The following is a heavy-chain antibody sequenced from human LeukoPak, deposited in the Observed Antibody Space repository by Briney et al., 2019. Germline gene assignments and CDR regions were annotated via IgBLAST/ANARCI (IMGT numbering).Heavy chain of an antibody. CDR1: GYTYTSYY. CDR3: ARDRRMVRGVFDP. V-gene: IGHV1-46*01. D-gene: IGHD3-10*01. CDR2: INPSGGST. Sequence: ASVKVSCKASGYTYTSYYMHWVRQAPGQGLEWMGIINPSGGSTSYAQKFQGRVTMTRDTSTSTVYMELSSLRSEDTAVYYCARDRRMVRGVFDPWGQGTLVTVSS. J-gene: IGHJ5*02.